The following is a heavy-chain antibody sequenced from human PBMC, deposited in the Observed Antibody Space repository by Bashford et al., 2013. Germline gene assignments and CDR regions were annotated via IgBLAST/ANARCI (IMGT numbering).Heavy chain of an antibody. V-gene: IGHV1-18*01. CDR2: ISAYNGNT. D-gene: IGHD3-3*01. Sequence: GWISAYNGNTNYAQKLQGRVTMTTDTSTSTAYMELRSLRSDDTAVYYCARAGDGYYDFWRDAFDIWGQGTMVTVSS. CDR3: ARAGDGYYDFWRDAFDI. J-gene: IGHJ3*02.